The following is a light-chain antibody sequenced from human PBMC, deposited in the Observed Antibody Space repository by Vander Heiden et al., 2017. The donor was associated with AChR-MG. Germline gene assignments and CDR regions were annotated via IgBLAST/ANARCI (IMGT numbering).Light chain of an antibody. J-gene: IGLJ3*02. CDR2: RNN. CDR3: AAWDDSLSGPDWV. CDR1: SSNIGSNY. V-gene: IGLV1-47*01. Sequence: QSVLTQPPSASGTPGQRVTISCSGSSSNIGSNYVYWYQHLPGTAPKLLIYRNNQRPSGVPDRFSGSTSGTSASLAISGLRSEDEADYYCAAWDDSLSGPDWVFGGGTKLTVL.